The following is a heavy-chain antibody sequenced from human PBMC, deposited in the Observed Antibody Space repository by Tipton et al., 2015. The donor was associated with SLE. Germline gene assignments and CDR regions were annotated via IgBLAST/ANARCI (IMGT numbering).Heavy chain of an antibody. V-gene: IGHV4-59*08. J-gene: IGHJ4*02. CDR3: ARLQYYDFWSGPTYFDY. CDR1: GGSISSYY. CDR2: IYYSGST. Sequence: TLSLTCTVSGGSISSYYWSWIRQPPGKGLEWIGYIYYSGSTNYNPSLKSRVTISVDTSKNQFSLKLSSVTAADTAVYYCARLQYYDFWSGPTYFDYWGREPWSPSPQ. D-gene: IGHD3-3*01.